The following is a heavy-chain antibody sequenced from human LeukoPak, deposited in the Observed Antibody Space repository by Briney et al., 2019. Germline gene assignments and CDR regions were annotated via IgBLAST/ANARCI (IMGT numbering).Heavy chain of an antibody. D-gene: IGHD3-10*01. J-gene: IGHJ4*02. V-gene: IGHV3-13*01. CDR2: IGTAGDT. CDR3: AKGRIGGLTIDY. Sequence: GGSLRLSCAASGFTFSSYDMHWVRQATGKGLEWVSAIGTAGDTYYPGSVKGRFTISRENAKNSLYLQMNSLRAGDTAVYYCAKGRIGGLTIDYWGQGTLVTVSS. CDR1: GFTFSSYD.